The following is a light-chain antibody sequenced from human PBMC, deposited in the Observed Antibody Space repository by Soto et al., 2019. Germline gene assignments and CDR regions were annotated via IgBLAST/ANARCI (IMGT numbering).Light chain of an antibody. J-gene: IGKJ5*01. CDR1: QSISSW. CDR3: QQYESLPLT. V-gene: IGKV1-33*01. Sequence: DIQMTQSPSTLSGSVGDSVTITCRASQSISSWLAWYQQKPGKAPKLLIYDASDLETGVPSRFSGSGSGTGFTFTISSLQPEDFATYYCQQYESLPLTFGQGTRLEIK. CDR2: DAS.